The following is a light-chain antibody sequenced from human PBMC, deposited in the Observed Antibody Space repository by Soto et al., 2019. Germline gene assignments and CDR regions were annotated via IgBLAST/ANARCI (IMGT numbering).Light chain of an antibody. Sequence: QSALTQPPSVSGSPGQSITVSCTGTSSDIGASNFVSWYQHLPGRAPKVIIFDATNRPSGVSNRFSGSKSGITASLTISGLQADDEAAFFCISYKTDDTFIFGTGTKLTVL. CDR1: SSDIGASNF. J-gene: IGLJ1*01. CDR2: DAT. V-gene: IGLV2-14*03. CDR3: ISYKTDDTFI.